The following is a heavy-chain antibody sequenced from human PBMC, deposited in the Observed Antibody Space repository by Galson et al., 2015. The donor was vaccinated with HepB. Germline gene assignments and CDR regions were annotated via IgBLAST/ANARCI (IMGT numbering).Heavy chain of an antibody. CDR2: IIPIFGTA. D-gene: IGHD2-2*01. CDR3: ASRKTALGGRHCSSTSCYGRIRGFYYYYGMDV. J-gene: IGHJ6*02. Sequence: SVKVSCKASGGTFSSYAISWVRQAPGQGLEWMGGIIPIFGTANYAQKFQGRVTITADESTSTAYMELSSLRSEDTAVYYCASRKTALGGRHCSSTSCYGRIRGFYYYYGMDVWGQGTTVTVSS. CDR1: GGTFSSYA. V-gene: IGHV1-69*13.